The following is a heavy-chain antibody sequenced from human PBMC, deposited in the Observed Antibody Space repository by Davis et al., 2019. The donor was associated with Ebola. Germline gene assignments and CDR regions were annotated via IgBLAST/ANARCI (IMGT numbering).Heavy chain of an antibody. V-gene: IGHV6-1*01. Sequence: HSQTPSLPRAVSGDRVPRQGSAWNWIRPSPSRGLEWLGRTYYNPKRYTDYAVSVKSRLTVTPDTSKNQFSLKLNSVTPEDTAVYYCTKGWLRGGMDVWAQGTTVTVSS. J-gene: IGHJ6*02. D-gene: IGHD6-19*01. CDR3: TKGWLRGGMDV. CDR2: TYYNPKRYT. CDR1: GDRVPRQGSA.